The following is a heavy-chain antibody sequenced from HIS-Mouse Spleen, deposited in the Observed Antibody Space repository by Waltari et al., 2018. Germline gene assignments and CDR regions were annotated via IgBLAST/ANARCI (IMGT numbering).Heavy chain of an antibody. D-gene: IGHD6-19*01. CDR1: GFTLTAYG. V-gene: IGHV3-30*18. CDR2: ISYDGSNK. CDR3: AKATSGWLDY. Sequence: QVQLVESGGGVVQPGRSLRLACAASGFTLTAYGTHWVRQAPGKGLGWVAVISYDGSNKYYADSVKGRFTISRDNSKNTLYLQMNSLRAEDTAVYYCAKATSGWLDYWGQGTLVTVSS. J-gene: IGHJ4*02.